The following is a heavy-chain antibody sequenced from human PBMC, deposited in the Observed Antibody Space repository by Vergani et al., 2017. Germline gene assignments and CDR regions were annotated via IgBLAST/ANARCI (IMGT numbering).Heavy chain of an antibody. CDR2: IYYSGST. CDR1: GGSISSSSYY. V-gene: IGHV4-39*02. CDR3: AKEEGDDYGDYAGMDV. D-gene: IGHD4-17*01. J-gene: IGHJ6*02. Sequence: QLQLQESGPGLVKPSETLSLTCTVSGGSISSSSYYWGWIRQPPGKGLEWIGSIYYSGSTYYNPSLKSRVTISVDTSKNQLSLKLSSVTAADTAVYYCAKEEGDDYGDYAGMDVWGQGTTVTVSS.